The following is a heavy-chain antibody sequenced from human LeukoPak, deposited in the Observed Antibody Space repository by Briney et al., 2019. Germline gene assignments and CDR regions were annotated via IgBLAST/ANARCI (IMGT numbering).Heavy chain of an antibody. CDR1: GFTFNNYA. Sequence: QPGGSLRLSCSASGFTFNNYATIWVRQAPGKGLEWVSGITASDGSTSYADSVKGRFTISRDNSKNTLYLQMNSLRAEDTAVYFCAKSSRSYYVYLVYWGQGTLVTVSS. CDR3: AKSSRSYYVYLVY. V-gene: IGHV3-23*01. CDR2: ITASDGST. D-gene: IGHD1-26*01. J-gene: IGHJ4*02.